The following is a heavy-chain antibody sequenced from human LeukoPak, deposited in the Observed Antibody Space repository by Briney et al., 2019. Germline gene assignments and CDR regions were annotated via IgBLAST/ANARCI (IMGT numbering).Heavy chain of an antibody. CDR2: ISYSGNT. CDR3: ARHCCSGPAKRVFDI. J-gene: IGHJ3*02. D-gene: IGHD2-15*01. Sequence: PSETLSLTCTVSGGSIISSDYHWGWVRQPPGKGLEWIGTISYSGNTDYNPPLRSRVTISVDTSNNQFSLRLGSVTAADTAVYHCARHCCSGPAKRVFDIWGQGTMVTVSS. V-gene: IGHV4-39*01. CDR1: GGSIISSDYH.